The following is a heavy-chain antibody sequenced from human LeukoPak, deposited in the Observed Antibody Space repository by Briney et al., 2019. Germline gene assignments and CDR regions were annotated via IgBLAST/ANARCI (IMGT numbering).Heavy chain of an antibody. V-gene: IGHV1-58*02. D-gene: IGHD3-22*01. CDR3: AVTYYYDSSGYRTQFDY. J-gene: IGHJ4*02. CDR1: GFTFTSSA. Sequence: SVKVSCKASGFTFTSSAMQWVRQARGQRLEWIGWIVVGSGNTNYAQKFQERVTITRDMSTSTAYMELSSLRSEDTAVYYFAVTYYYDSSGYRTQFDYWGQGTLVTVSS. CDR2: IVVGSGNT.